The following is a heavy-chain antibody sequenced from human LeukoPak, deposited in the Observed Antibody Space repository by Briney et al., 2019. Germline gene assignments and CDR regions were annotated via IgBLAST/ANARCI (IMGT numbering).Heavy chain of an antibody. V-gene: IGHV3-23*01. D-gene: IGHD5-18*01. CDR2: ISGSGGST. Sequence: GGSLRLSCAASGFTFSSYAMSGVRQAPGXGLEWVSAISGSGGSTYYADSVKGRLTISRDNSNNTLYLQMNSLRAEDTAVYYCAKADYSYGYGFDYWGQGTLVTVSS. CDR1: GFTFSSYA. CDR3: AKADYSYGYGFDY. J-gene: IGHJ4*02.